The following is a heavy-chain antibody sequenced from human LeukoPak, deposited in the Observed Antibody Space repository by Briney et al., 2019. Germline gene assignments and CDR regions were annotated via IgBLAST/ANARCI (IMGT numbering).Heavy chain of an antibody. J-gene: IGHJ3*02. Sequence: SPSETLSLTCTVSGGSISSSSYYWGWIRQPPGKGLEWIGSIYYSGSTYYNPSLKSRVTISVDTSKNQFSLKLSSVTAADTAVYYCARELRSITGTSSGAFDIWGQGTMVTVSS. V-gene: IGHV4-39*07. CDR2: IYYSGST. CDR1: GGSISSSSYY. D-gene: IGHD1-20*01. CDR3: ARELRSITGTSSGAFDI.